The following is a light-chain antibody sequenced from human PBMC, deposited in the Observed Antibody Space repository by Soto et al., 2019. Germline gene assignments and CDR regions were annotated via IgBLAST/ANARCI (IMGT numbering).Light chain of an antibody. J-gene: IGLJ1*01. CDR1: SSDVSGYNY. V-gene: IGLV2-8*01. CDR3: SSYAGTNNPYV. Sequence: QSALTQPPSASGSPGQSVTISCTGTSSDVSGYNYVSWYQHHPGKAPKLMIYEVSKRPSGVPERFSGSKSGNTASLTVSGLQAEDEADYYCSSYAGTNNPYVFGTGTKLTVL. CDR2: EVS.